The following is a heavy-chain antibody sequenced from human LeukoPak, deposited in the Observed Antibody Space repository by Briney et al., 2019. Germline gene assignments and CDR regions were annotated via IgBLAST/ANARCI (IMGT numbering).Heavy chain of an antibody. CDR3: AKNQQLVPGY. J-gene: IGHJ4*02. Sequence: GGSLRLSCAACGFTFSSYAMRWGRQATGKGVGWGSAISGSGGSTYYADSVKGGVTISRENSKNTLYLQMHSLSAEDTAVYYCAKNQQLVPGYWGQGTLVTVSS. D-gene: IGHD6-13*01. CDR2: ISGSGGST. CDR1: GFTFSSYA. V-gene: IGHV3-23*01.